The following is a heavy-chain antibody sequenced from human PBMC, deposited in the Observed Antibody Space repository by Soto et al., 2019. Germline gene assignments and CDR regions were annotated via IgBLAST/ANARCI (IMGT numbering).Heavy chain of an antibody. CDR1: GFTFGAYT. J-gene: IGHJ4*02. D-gene: IGHD2-21*02. Sequence: EVRLLESGGGSVQPGGSLRLSCAGSGFTFGAYTMAWVRQAPGKGQEWVSGIKVNGDDTYYADSVKGRFTISRDISRNTLYLQMNSLRSDDTATYGCAKTGPVTARISFDYWGQGALVTVSS. V-gene: IGHV3-23*01. CDR2: IKVNGDDT. CDR3: AKTGPVTARISFDY.